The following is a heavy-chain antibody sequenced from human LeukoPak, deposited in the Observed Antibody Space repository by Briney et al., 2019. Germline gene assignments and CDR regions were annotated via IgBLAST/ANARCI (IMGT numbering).Heavy chain of an antibody. Sequence: GGSLRLSCAASGFTFSSYEMNWVRQTPGKGLEWLSYISSSGGTIYYADSVKGRFTISRDNAKSSLYLQMNGLRAEDTAVYYCARDSRQQLFDYWGQGTLVTVSS. D-gene: IGHD4-11*01. J-gene: IGHJ4*02. CDR1: GFTFSSYE. CDR2: ISSSGGTI. CDR3: ARDSRQQLFDY. V-gene: IGHV3-48*03.